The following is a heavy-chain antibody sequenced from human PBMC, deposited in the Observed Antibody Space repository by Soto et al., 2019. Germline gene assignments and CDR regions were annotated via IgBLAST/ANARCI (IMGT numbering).Heavy chain of an antibody. V-gene: IGHV3-30*03. CDR2: ISNDGSHE. Sequence: GGSLRLSCAASGFMFSNYAMYWVRQAPGKGPEWVAVISNDGSHEYYVDSVKGRFSSSRDNSKNTVYLQMNSLRPDYTAFYYCARVGSGGGGDYWGQGTLVTVSS. D-gene: IGHD3-16*01. J-gene: IGHJ4*02. CDR3: ARVGSGGGGDY. CDR1: GFMFSNYA.